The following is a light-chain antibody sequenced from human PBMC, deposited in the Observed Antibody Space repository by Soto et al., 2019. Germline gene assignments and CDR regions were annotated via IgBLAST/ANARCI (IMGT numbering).Light chain of an antibody. J-gene: IGKJ4*01. CDR2: GAF. CDR3: HQYKNWPQLT. CDR1: QSVSYN. V-gene: IGKV3-15*01. Sequence: EIVMTQSPATVSVSPGETATLSCRASQSVSYNLAWYQQKPGQGLRLLIYGAFTRATGIPARFSGSGSGTEFTLTSMSVKSEDFGVYYCHQYKNWPQLTFGGGTKVEIK.